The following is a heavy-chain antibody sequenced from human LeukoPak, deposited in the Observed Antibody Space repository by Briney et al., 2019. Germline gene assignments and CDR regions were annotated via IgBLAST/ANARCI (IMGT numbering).Heavy chain of an antibody. CDR2: IYHSGST. Sequence: TSETLSLTCTVSGGSISSGYYWGWIRQPPGKELEWIGSIYHSGSTYYNPSLKSRVTISVDTSKNQFSLKLSSVTAADTAVYYCARRGVTPNYYMDVWGKGTTVTVSS. D-gene: IGHD2-21*02. J-gene: IGHJ6*03. CDR1: GGSISSGYY. CDR3: ARRGVTPNYYMDV. V-gene: IGHV4-38-2*02.